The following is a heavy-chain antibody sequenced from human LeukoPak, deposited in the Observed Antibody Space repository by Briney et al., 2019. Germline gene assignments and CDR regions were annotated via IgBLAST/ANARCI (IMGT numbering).Heavy chain of an antibody. CDR2: INHSGST. D-gene: IGHD3-10*01. V-gene: IGHV4-34*01. J-gene: IGHJ6*03. Sequence: PSETLSLTCAVFGGSFSGYYWSWIRQPPGKGLEWIGEINHSGSTNYNPSLKSRVTISVDTSKNQFSLKLSSVTAADTAVYYCARGRYYGSGSYYIRGSYYYYYMDVWGKGTTVTVSS. CDR3: ARGRYYGSGSYYIRGSYYYYYMDV. CDR1: GGSFSGYY.